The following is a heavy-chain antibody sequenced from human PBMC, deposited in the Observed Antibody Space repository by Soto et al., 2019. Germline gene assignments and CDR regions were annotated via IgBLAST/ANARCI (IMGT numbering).Heavy chain of an antibody. J-gene: IGHJ6*03. CDR3: ARASSVWSGPFYYYYYMDV. CDR1: GFTFSSYD. CDR2: IGTAGDT. D-gene: IGHD3-3*01. Sequence: GGSLRLSCAASGFTFSSYDMHWVRQATGKGLEWVSAIGTAGDTYYPGSMQGRFTISREKATNALYLQLNSLRAGDPAVSYCARASSVWSGPFYYYYYMDVWGKGTTVTVSS. V-gene: IGHV3-13*01.